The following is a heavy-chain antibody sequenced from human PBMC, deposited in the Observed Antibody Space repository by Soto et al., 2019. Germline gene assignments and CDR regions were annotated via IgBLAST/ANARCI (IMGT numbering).Heavy chain of an antibody. CDR1: GYTFSTYG. D-gene: IGHD1-26*01. CDR3: AKDPAGLSYVSWSDGMDV. Sequence: QVQLVQSGAEVKKPGASVKVSCKASGYTFSTYGISWVRQAPGQGLECMGWISAYNGNTNYAQKFQGRVTMTTDTSTSTAHVDVRSLRSDDTAVYYCAKDPAGLSYVSWSDGMDVWGQGTTVTVSS. V-gene: IGHV1-18*01. CDR2: ISAYNGNT. J-gene: IGHJ6*02.